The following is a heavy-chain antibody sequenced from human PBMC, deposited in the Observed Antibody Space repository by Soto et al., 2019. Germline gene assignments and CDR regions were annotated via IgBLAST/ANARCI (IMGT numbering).Heavy chain of an antibody. V-gene: IGHV3-30-3*01. Sequence: LRLSCAASGFTFSTYAMHRVRQAPGQGLEWVAFISYDGSNTYYADSVKGRFTISRDNSKNTLYLQMNSLRAEDTAVYYCARAATRYDNPGDYFEYWGQGALVTVSS. CDR3: ARAATRYDNPGDYFEY. D-gene: IGHD3-22*01. CDR2: ISYDGSNT. CDR1: GFTFSTYA. J-gene: IGHJ4*02.